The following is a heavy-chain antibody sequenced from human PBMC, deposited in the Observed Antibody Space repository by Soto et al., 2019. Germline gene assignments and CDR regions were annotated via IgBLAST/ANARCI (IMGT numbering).Heavy chain of an antibody. J-gene: IGHJ4*02. CDR3: AREPLEDYFDY. CDR2: INSDGSST. Sequence: GGSLRLSCAASGFTFSSYWMHWVRQAPGKGLVWVSRINSDGSSTSYADSVKGRFTISRDNAKNTLYLQMNSLRAEDTAVYYCAREPLEDYFDYWGQGTLVTVSS. CDR1: GFTFSSYW. V-gene: IGHV3-74*01.